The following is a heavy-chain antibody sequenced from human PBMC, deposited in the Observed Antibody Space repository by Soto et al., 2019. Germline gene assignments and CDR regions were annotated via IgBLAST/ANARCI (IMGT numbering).Heavy chain of an antibody. J-gene: IGHJ5*02. Sequence: ASVKVSCKASGGTFSSYTISWVRQAPGQGLEWMGRIIPILGIANYAQKFQGRVTITADKSTSTAYMELSSLRSEDTAVYYCAREGAAVAALENWFAPRGQGTLVTVSS. CDR2: IIPILGIA. D-gene: IGHD6-19*01. CDR3: AREGAAVAALENWFAP. V-gene: IGHV1-69*04. CDR1: GGTFSSYT.